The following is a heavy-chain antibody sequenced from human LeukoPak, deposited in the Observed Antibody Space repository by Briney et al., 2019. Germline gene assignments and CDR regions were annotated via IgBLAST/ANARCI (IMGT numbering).Heavy chain of an antibody. V-gene: IGHV3-9*01. CDR3: AKSLAVAGFDY. CDR2: ISWNSGNI. CDR1: GFTFNDYA. D-gene: IGHD6-19*01. Sequence: PGGSLRLSCAASGFTFNDYAMHWVRQVPGKGLEWVSGISWNSGNIGYADSVKGRFTISRDNAKNSLYLQMNRLRPEDTALYYCAKSLAVAGFDYWGQGTLVTVSS. J-gene: IGHJ4*02.